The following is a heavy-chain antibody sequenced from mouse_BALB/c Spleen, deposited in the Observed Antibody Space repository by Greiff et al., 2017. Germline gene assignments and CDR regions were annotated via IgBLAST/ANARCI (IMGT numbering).Heavy chain of an antibody. CDR3: ASWGSLLLFDY. J-gene: IGHJ2*01. Sequence: QVQLQQPGAELVKPGASVKLSCKASGYTFTSYWMHWVKQRPGQGLEWIGEINPSNGRTNYNEKFKSKATLTVDKSSSTAYMQLSSLTSEDSAVYYGASWGSLLLFDYWGQGTTVTVSS. V-gene: IGHV1S81*02. D-gene: IGHD1-2*01. CDR1: GYTFTSYW. CDR2: INPSNGRT.